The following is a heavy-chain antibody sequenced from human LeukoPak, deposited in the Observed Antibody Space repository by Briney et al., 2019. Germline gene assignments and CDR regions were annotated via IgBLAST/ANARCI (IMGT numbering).Heavy chain of an antibody. Sequence: SETLSLTCTVSGGSISSSYWSWIRQPPGKGLEWIGYIYYSGSTNCNPSLKSRVTISVDTSKNQFSLKLSSVTAADAAVYYCARARGNGNWFDPWGQGTLVTVSS. CDR1: GGSISSSY. CDR2: IYYSGST. J-gene: IGHJ5*02. V-gene: IGHV4-59*01. CDR3: ARARGNGNWFDP. D-gene: IGHD4-23*01.